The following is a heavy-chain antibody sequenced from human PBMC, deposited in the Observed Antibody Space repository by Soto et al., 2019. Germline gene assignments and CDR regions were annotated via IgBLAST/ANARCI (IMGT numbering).Heavy chain of an antibody. J-gene: IGHJ3*02. CDR1: GFTFDDYA. Sequence: EVQLVESGGGLVQPGRSLRLSCAASGFTFDDYAMHWVRQAPGKGLEWVSGISWNSGSIGYADSVKGRFTISRDNAKHSLYLQMNSLRAEDTALYYCAKALVQDAFDIWGQGTMVTVSS. D-gene: IGHD1-1*01. CDR3: AKALVQDAFDI. V-gene: IGHV3-9*01. CDR2: ISWNSGSI.